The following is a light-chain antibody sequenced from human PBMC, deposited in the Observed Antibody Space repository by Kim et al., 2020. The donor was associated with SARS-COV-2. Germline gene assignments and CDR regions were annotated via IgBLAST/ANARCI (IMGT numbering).Light chain of an antibody. CDR3: CSYAGTYTV. Sequence: QSALTQSRSVSGSPGQSVTISCTGISSDVGGYNYVSWYQQHPAKAPKLLIYDVSTRPSGVPDRFSGSRSGNTASLTISALLAEYEADDYSCSYAGTYTVFGGRTQLTVL. CDR1: SSDVGGYNY. V-gene: IGLV2-11*01. J-gene: IGLJ3*02. CDR2: DVS.